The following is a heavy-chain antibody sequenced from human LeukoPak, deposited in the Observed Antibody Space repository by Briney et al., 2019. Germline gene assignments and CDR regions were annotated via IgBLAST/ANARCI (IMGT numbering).Heavy chain of an antibody. CDR1: GGTFSSYA. CDR3: ARDQRPYYYDSSGYYTLDY. CDR2: IIPIFGTA. D-gene: IGHD3-22*01. Sequence: SVKVSCKASGGTFSSYAISWVRQAPGQGLEWMGGIIPIFGTANYAQKFQGRVTITADESTSTAYMELSSLRSEDTAVYYCARDQRPYYYDSSGYYTLDYWGQGTPVTVSS. J-gene: IGHJ4*02. V-gene: IGHV1-69*01.